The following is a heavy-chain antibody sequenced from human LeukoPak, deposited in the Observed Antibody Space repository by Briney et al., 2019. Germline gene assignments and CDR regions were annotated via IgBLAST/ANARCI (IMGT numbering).Heavy chain of an antibody. CDR3: ARSYTRRGYYFDY. J-gene: IGHJ4*02. CDR1: GYTFTSYY. D-gene: IGHD3-22*01. CDR2: INPSGGST. Sequence: GASVKVSCKASGYTFTSYYMHWVRQAPGQGLEWMGIINPSGGSTSYAQEFQGRVTMTRDASTSTVYMELSSLRSEDTAVYYCARSYTRRGYYFDYWGQGTLVTVSS. V-gene: IGHV1-46*01.